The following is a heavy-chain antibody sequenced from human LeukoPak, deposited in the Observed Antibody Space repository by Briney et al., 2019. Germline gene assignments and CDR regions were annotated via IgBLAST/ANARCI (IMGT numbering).Heavy chain of an antibody. CDR3: ARGLQGFFDY. J-gene: IGHJ4*02. D-gene: IGHD5-24*01. CDR1: GGSISSSSYY. V-gene: IGHV4-39*07. Sequence: PPETLSLTCTVSGGSISSSSYYWGWIRQPPGKGLEWIGSIYYSGSTYYNPSLKSRVTISVDTSKNQFSLKLSSVTAADTAVYYCARGLQGFFDYWGQGTLVTVSS. CDR2: IYYSGST.